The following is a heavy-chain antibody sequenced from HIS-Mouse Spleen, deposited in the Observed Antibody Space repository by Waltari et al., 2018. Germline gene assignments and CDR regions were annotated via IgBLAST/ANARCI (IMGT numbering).Heavy chain of an antibody. V-gene: IGHV4-34*01. CDR3: ASGGYCTNGVCYRGMDV. Sequence: QVQLQQWGAGLLKPSETLSLTCAVYGGSFSGYYWSWIRPPPGKGLEWIGEINHSGSTNYNPSLKSRVTISVETSKNQFSLKLSSVTAADTAVYYCASGGYCTNGVCYRGMDVWGQGTTVTVSS. D-gene: IGHD2-8*01. CDR1: GGSFSGYY. J-gene: IGHJ6*02. CDR2: INHSGST.